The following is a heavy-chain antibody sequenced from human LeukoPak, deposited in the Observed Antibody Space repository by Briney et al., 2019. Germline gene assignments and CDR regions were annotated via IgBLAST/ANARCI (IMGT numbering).Heavy chain of an antibody. CDR1: GYTFTGYY. CDR2: INPNSGGT. V-gene: IGHV1-2*02. Sequence: GASVKVSCKASGYTFTGYYMHWVRQAPGQGLEWMGWINPNSGGTNYAQKFQGRVTMTRDTSISTAYMELSRLRSDDTAVYYCARGETPAHIVLMVYAIGVNGFDYWGQGTLVTVSS. J-gene: IGHJ4*02. D-gene: IGHD2-8*01. CDR3: ARGETPAHIVLMVYAIGVNGFDY.